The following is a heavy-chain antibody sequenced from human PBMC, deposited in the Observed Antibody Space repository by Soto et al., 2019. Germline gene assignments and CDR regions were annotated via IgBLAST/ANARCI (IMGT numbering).Heavy chain of an antibody. J-gene: IGHJ5*02. Sequence: QITLKESSPTLVKPTQTLTLTCTFSGFSLSTSAVGVGWIRQPPGKALEWLAVIYWDDNKYYRPSLKSRLTITKDTSKNQVVLTMTNMDPVDTGTYFCANRSAADYVRWFDPWGQGTLVTVSS. V-gene: IGHV2-5*02. CDR3: ANRSAADYVRWFDP. D-gene: IGHD4-17*01. CDR1: GFSLSTSAVG. CDR2: IYWDDNK.